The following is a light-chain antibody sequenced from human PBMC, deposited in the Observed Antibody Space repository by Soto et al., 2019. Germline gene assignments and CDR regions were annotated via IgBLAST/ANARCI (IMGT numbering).Light chain of an antibody. Sequence: IVLTQSPATLSVSPGETATLSCRASENINTYLAWYQKKPGQAPKLLIYDASNRATGIPARFSASGSGTDFTLSISSLEPEDFAVYYCQHRYNWPLTFGGGTKVEIK. J-gene: IGKJ4*01. V-gene: IGKV3-11*01. CDR1: ENINTY. CDR2: DAS. CDR3: QHRYNWPLT.